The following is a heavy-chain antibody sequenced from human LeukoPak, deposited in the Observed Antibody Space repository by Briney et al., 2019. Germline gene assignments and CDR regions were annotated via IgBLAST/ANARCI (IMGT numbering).Heavy chain of an antibody. V-gene: IGHV1-2*02. Sequence: GASVRVSCKASGYTFTGYSIHWLRQAPGQGLEWMGRINPNSGVTKYAQKFQGRVTMTRDTSTTTAYLELTSLRSDDTAVYYCARDSQYQLPPYNWFDPWGQGTLVTVS. CDR2: INPNSGVT. J-gene: IGHJ5*02. D-gene: IGHD4-11*01. CDR1: GYTFTGYS. CDR3: ARDSQYQLPPYNWFDP.